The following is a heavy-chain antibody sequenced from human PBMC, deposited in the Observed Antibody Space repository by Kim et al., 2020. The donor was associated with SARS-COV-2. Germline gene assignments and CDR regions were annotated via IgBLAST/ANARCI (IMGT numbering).Heavy chain of an antibody. D-gene: IGHD6-19*01. CDR3: ARDSSSGHNFDY. J-gene: IGHJ4*02. V-gene: IGHV1-18*01. Sequence: NDAQKLQGRVTMTTDTSTSTAYMELRSLRSDDTAVYYCARDSSSGHNFDYWGQGTLVTVSS.